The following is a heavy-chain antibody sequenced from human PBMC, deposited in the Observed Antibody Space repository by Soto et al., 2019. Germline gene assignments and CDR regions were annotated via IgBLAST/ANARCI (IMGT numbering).Heavy chain of an antibody. CDR2: IYYSGST. D-gene: IGHD6-6*01. CDR3: ARPSIAAMYGMDV. Sequence: QVQLQESGPGLVKPSQTLSLTCTVSGGSISSGGYYWSWIRQHPGKGLEWIGYIYYSGSTCYNPSLKSRVTISVDTSKNQFSLKLSSVTAADTAVYYCARPSIAAMYGMDVWGQGTTVTVSS. V-gene: IGHV4-31*03. J-gene: IGHJ6*02. CDR1: GGSISSGGYY.